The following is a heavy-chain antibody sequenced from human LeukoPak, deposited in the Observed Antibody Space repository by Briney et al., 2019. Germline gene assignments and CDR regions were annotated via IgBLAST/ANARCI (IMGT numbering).Heavy chain of an antibody. CDR1: GYTFTNYY. CDR2: IIPSGGST. Sequence: GASVKVSCKASGYTFTNYYMHWVRQAPGQGLEWMGIIIPSGGSTSYAQKFQGRVTMTKDTSTSTLYMELSSLRSEDTAVYYCARDTDGYNYALGYWGQGTLVTVSS. V-gene: IGHV1-46*01. D-gene: IGHD5-24*01. J-gene: IGHJ4*02. CDR3: ARDTDGYNYALGY.